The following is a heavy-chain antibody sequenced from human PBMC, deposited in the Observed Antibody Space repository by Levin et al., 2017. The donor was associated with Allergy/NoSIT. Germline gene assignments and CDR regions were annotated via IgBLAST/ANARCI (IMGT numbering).Heavy chain of an antibody. J-gene: IGHJ2*01. V-gene: IGHV1-24*01. Sequence: VASVKVSCKVSGYTLTELSIHWVRQAPGKGLEWMGGFDPEDGETIYAQKFQGRVTMTEDTSTDTAYMELSSLRSEDTAVYYCPTSLYYYDSSGGSWYFDLWGRGTLVTVSS. CDR1: GYTLTELS. D-gene: IGHD3-22*01. CDR2: FDPEDGET. CDR3: PTSLYYYDSSGGSWYFDL.